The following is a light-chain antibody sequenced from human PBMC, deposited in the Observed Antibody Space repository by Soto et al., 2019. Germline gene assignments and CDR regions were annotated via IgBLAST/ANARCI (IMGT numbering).Light chain of an antibody. J-gene: IGLJ1*01. CDR3: SSYTGSTDYV. CDR2: EVT. V-gene: IGLV2-14*01. CDR1: SSDVGAYNY. Sequence: QSVLTQPASVSGSPGQSITISCTGTSSDVGAYNYVSWYQQHAGKAPKLIIHEVTNRPSGVSHRFSGSKSGNTASLTISGLQAEVEADYYCSSYTGSTDYVFGTGTKVTVL.